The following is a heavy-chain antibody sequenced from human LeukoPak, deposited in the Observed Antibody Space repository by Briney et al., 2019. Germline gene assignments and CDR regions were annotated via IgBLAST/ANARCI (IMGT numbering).Heavy chain of an antibody. V-gene: IGHV3-21*01. Sequence: PGGSLRLSCAASGFTFSTYAMNWVRQAPGKGLEWVSSITSSSSYIYYADSVKGRFTISRDNAENSLYLQMNTLRAEDTAVYYCARVQDSIGYYYRFDYWGQGTLVTVSS. J-gene: IGHJ4*02. CDR3: ARVQDSIGYYYRFDY. CDR2: ITSSSSYI. D-gene: IGHD3-22*01. CDR1: GFTFSTYA.